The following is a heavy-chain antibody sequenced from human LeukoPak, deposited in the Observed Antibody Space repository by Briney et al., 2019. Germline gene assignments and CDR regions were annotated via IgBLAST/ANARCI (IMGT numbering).Heavy chain of an antibody. Sequence: SETLSLTCTVSGGSISSGDYYWSWIRQPPGKGLEWIGYIYYSGSTYYNPSPKSRVTISVDTSKNQFSLKLSSVTAADTAVYYCARESEAARGYFDYWGQGTLVTVSS. CDR1: GGSISSGDYY. CDR2: IYYSGST. CDR3: ARESEAARGYFDY. J-gene: IGHJ4*02. V-gene: IGHV4-30-4*01. D-gene: IGHD6-6*01.